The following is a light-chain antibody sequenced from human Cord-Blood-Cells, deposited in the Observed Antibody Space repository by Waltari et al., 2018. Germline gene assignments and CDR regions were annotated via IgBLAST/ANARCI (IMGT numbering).Light chain of an antibody. CDR2: WAS. CDR1: QSVLYSSNNKNY. Sequence: DIVMTQSPDSLAVSLGERDNINCKSSQSVLYSSNNKNYLAWYQQKPGQPPKLLIYWASTRESGVPDRFSGSGSGTDFTLTISSLQAEDVAVYYCQQYYSTPPTFGPGTKVDIK. V-gene: IGKV4-1*01. CDR3: QQYYSTPPT. J-gene: IGKJ3*01.